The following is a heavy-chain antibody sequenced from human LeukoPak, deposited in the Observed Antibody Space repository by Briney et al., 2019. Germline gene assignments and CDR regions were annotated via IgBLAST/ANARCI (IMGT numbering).Heavy chain of an antibody. V-gene: IGHV4-61*02. Sequence: PSETLSLTCTVSGGSISSDTYFWSWIRQPAGKGLEWIGRISSTGRTDYNPSLTSRVTISVDTSKNQFSLKLSSVTAADTAVYYCASRWRGGSYYDWFDPWGQGTLVTVSS. D-gene: IGHD1-26*01. CDR1: GGSISSDTYF. CDR3: ASRWRGGSYYDWFDP. CDR2: ISSTGRT. J-gene: IGHJ5*02.